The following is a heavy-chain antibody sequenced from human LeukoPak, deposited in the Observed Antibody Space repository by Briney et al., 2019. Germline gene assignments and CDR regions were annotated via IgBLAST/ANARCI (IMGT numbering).Heavy chain of an antibody. V-gene: IGHV4-61*01. D-gene: IGHD5-12*01. J-gene: IGHJ4*02. CDR2: IYYSGST. CDR1: GGSVSSGSYY. Sequence: SETLSLTCTVSGGSVSSGSYYWSWIRQPPGKGLEWIGYIYYSGSTNYNPSLKRRVTISVDTSKNQFSLKLSSVTAADTAVYYCASRGPTSVRVIDQWGQGTLVTVSS. CDR3: ASRGPTSVRVIDQ.